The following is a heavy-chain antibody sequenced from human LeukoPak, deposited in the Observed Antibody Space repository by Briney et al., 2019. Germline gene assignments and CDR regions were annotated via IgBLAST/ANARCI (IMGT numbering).Heavy chain of an antibody. CDR3: AREWSGFDF. J-gene: IGHJ3*01. CDR2: ISSSGSA. CDR1: ADSLGIYK. V-gene: IGHV4-59*01. D-gene: IGHD2-15*01. Sequence: SETLSLTCSVSADSLGIYKWRWIRQPPAKGLEWIAHISSSGSAIYNPSLMSRVSMSVDTSKNQFSLRLTSVTAADTAVYYCAREWSGFDFWGQGTTVTVSS.